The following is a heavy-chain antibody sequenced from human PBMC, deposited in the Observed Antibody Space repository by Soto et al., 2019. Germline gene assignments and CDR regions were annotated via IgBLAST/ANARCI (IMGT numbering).Heavy chain of an antibody. CDR2: INPNGGVT. J-gene: IGHJ6*03. CDR3: ARESVGATATLVYYYFYMDV. D-gene: IGHD1-26*01. Sequence: QVQLVQSGAEVRKPGASVTVSCRSSGDSFNDYYIHWVRQAPGQGFEWMGWINPNGGVTKYAQKFQGWVSMTRDTSIRTVYMQLSRLRSDDTAVYYCARESVGATATLVYYYFYMDVWGTGTTVTVSS. CDR1: GDSFNDYY. V-gene: IGHV1-2*04.